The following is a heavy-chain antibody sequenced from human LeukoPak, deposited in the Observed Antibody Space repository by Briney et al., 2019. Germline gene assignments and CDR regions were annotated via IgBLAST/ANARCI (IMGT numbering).Heavy chain of an antibody. D-gene: IGHD3-3*01. J-gene: IGHJ3*02. V-gene: IGHV4-61*02. Sequence: SETLSLTCTVSGGSISSGNYYWSWIRQSAGKGLEWIGRIYTTGSTNYNPSLKSRVTILIYTSKNQFSLKLSSVTAADTAVYYCARGRRDFWSGYPPDAFDIWGQGTMVTVSS. CDR1: GGSISSGNYY. CDR3: ARGRRDFWSGYPPDAFDI. CDR2: IYTTGST.